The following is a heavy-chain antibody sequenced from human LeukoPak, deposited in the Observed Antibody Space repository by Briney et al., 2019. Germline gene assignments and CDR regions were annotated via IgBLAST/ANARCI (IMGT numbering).Heavy chain of an antibody. D-gene: IGHD6-13*01. V-gene: IGHV4-38-2*01. CDR2: ISPSGST. CDR3: ALSPLGAAGTWSGLFDY. J-gene: IGHJ4*02. CDR1: GYSISSGYY. Sequence: SETLSLTCAVSGYSISSGYYWGWIRQPPGKGLEWIGSISPSGSTFYNPSLKSRVTISVDTSKNQFSLKLRSVSAADTAVYYCALSPLGAAGTWSGLFDYWGQGTLVTVSS.